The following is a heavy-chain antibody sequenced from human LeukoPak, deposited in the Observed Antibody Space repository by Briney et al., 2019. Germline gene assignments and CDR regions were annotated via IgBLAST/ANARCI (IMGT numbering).Heavy chain of an antibody. V-gene: IGHV3-30*03. CDR2: ISYDGTNK. J-gene: IGHJ4*02. Sequence: GGSLRLSCAASGLTFRSYGMHWVRQAPGKGLEWVAAISYDGTNKYYADSGKGRFTISRDNSKNTLDLQMNSLRAEDTAVYYCASDYGDYGGTYGFDYWGQGTLVTVSS. CDR3: ASDYGDYGGTYGFDY. D-gene: IGHD4-17*01. CDR1: GLTFRSYG.